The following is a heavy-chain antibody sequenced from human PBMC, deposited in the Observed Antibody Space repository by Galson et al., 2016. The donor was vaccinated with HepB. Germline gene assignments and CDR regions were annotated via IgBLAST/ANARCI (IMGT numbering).Heavy chain of an antibody. CDR3: AKGSPGIAVPKPLTD. Sequence: SLRLSCAASGFTFDDYAMHWVRPAPGKGLEWVSCISWNSDSIGYADSVRGRFTISRDNAKNSLYLQMNSLRPEDTALYYCAKGSPGIAVPKPLTDWGQGTLVTVSS. V-gene: IGHV3-9*01. CDR1: GFTFDDYA. D-gene: IGHD6-19*01. J-gene: IGHJ4*02. CDR2: ISWNSDSI.